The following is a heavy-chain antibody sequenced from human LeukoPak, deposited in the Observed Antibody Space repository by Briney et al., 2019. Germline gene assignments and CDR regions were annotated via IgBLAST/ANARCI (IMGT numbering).Heavy chain of an antibody. V-gene: IGHV3-66*01. Sequence: GGSLRLPCAASGFTVSSTYMTWVRQAPGKGLEWVSVIYLGGRTDYADSVKGRFTISRDNSKNMLYLQMNSLRVADTAVYYCARDLAAVAGPHWYFDLWGRGTLVTVSS. CDR3: ARDLAAVAGPHWYFDL. J-gene: IGHJ2*01. D-gene: IGHD6-19*01. CDR1: GFTVSSTY. CDR2: IYLGGRT.